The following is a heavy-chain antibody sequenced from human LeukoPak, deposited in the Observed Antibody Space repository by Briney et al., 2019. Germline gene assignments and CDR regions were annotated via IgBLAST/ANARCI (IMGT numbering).Heavy chain of an antibody. CDR3: ARVSRDGYNQNFDH. J-gene: IGHJ4*02. V-gene: IGHV5-51*01. D-gene: IGHD5-24*01. CDR2: IYPGGSET. CDR1: GYSFSSYW. Sequence: GESLQISCKGLGYSFSSYWNAWVRQRPGKGLEWMGIIYPGGSETRYDPSFQGQVTISADRSTSTAYLQWSSLRASDTAMYYCARVSRDGYNQNFDHWGQGTLVTVSS.